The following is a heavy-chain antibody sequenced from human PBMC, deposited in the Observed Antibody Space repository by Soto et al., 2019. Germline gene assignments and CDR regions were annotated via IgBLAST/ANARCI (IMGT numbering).Heavy chain of an antibody. CDR1: GFTYSSYA. J-gene: IGHJ6*02. Sequence: EVQLLESGGGFVQPGGSLRLSCAASGFTYSSYAMSWVRQAPGKGLEWVSVISANGVSTYYADSVKGRFTISRDNSRNTLYLQMNSLRAEDMAVYYCAKEGAGYYYYYGMDVWGQGTTVTVSS. CDR2: ISANGVST. CDR3: AKEGAGYYYYYGMDV. V-gene: IGHV3-23*01.